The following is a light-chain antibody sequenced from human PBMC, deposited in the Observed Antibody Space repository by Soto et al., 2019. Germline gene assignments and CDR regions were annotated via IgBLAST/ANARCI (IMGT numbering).Light chain of an antibody. J-gene: IGLJ2*01. Sequence: QSALTQPVSVSGSPGQSITISCTGTSSDVGGYNYVSWYQQHPGKTPKLMIYEVTKRPSGVSNRFSGSKSDNTASLTISGLQAEDESDYYCSSYTSISTLVFGGGTKLTVL. V-gene: IGLV2-14*01. CDR1: SSDVGGYNY. CDR3: SSYTSISTLV. CDR2: EVT.